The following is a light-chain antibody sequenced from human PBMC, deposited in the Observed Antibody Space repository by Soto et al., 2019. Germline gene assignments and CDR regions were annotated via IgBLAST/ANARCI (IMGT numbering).Light chain of an antibody. J-gene: IGLJ1*01. Sequence: ALTQPASVSGSPGQSITISCTGTSSDVGGYNYVSWYQQHPGKAPKLMIYDVSNRPSGVSNRFSGSKSGNMASLTISGLQAEDEADYYCSSYTSSSTLVFGTGTKVTV. CDR1: SSDVGGYNY. CDR2: DVS. CDR3: SSYTSSSTLV. V-gene: IGLV2-14*01.